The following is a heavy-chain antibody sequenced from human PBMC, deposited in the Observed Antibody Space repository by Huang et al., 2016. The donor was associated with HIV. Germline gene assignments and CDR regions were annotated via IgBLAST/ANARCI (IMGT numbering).Heavy chain of an antibody. CDR1: GGSFTGNY. CDR3: ARQWTILEWLLGLDV. V-gene: IGHV4-34*02. D-gene: IGHD3-3*01. CDR2: VNDSGAT. J-gene: IGHJ6*02. Sequence: QMQLQQRGAGLLKPSETLYLTCGVSGGSFTGNYLPWSRQAPGKGLEWIGEVNDSGATNYNPTLNGRVTISLDKSNRELSLNLRSVTAADTAVYYCARQWTILEWLLGLDVWGQGTTVIVSS.